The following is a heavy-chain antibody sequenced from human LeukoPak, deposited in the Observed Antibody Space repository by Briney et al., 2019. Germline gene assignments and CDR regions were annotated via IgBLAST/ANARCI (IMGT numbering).Heavy chain of an antibody. V-gene: IGHV3-7*01. D-gene: IGHD1-26*01. J-gene: IGHJ4*02. CDR3: VRESRSGSYSGY. CDR1: GFTFNSYW. Sequence: GGSLRISCAASGFTFNSYWMSWVRQAQGKGLEWVANINQGGSDKHYVDSRFTISRDNANNSLYLQMNSLRAEDTAVYYCVRESRSGSYSGYWGQGTLVTVSS. CDR2: INQGGSDK.